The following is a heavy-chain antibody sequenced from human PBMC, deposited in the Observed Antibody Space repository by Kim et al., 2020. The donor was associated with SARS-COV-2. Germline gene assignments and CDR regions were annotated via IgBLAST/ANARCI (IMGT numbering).Heavy chain of an antibody. CDR3: AVGGDLGD. V-gene: IGHV3-33*01. Sequence: DGRYKYYADSVKGRFTVSRDNSHNFLYLELSGLRPEDTAVYFCAVGGDLGDWGQGTLVTVAS. CDR2: DGRYK. J-gene: IGHJ4*02. D-gene: IGHD2-21*02.